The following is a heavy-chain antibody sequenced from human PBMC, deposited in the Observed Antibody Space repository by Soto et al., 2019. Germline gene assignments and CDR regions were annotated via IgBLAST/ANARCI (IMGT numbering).Heavy chain of an antibody. CDR3: ARSNDIVVVPAAYYYYYGMDV. CDR2: INAGNGNT. D-gene: IGHD2-2*01. J-gene: IGHJ6*02. V-gene: IGHV1-3*01. Sequence: ASVKVSCKASGYTFTSYAMHWVRQATGQRLEWMGWINAGNGNTKYSQKFQGRVTITRDTSASTAYMELSSLRSEDTAVYYCARSNDIVVVPAAYYYYYGMDVWGQGTTVTVSS. CDR1: GYTFTSYA.